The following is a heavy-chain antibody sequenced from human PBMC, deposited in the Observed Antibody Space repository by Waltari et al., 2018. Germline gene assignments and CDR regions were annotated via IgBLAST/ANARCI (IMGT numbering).Heavy chain of an antibody. J-gene: IGHJ6*02. CDR3: ARDLYHAMDV. CDR2: VKDDGRSI. Sequence: EVRLVESGGGLVQPGGSLRLSCAASGFPFRRHWLHWVRQVPGKGLVGVSRVKDDGRSISYADSVKGRFSISRDNAKNMLYLQMNSLRAEDTAVYYCARDLYHAMDVWGQGTTVIVSS. V-gene: IGHV3-74*01. CDR1: GFPFRRHW.